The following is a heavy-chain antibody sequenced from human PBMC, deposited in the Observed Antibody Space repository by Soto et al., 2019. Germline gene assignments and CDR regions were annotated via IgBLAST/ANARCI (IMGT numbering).Heavy chain of an antibody. V-gene: IGHV3-23*01. D-gene: IGHD1-1*01. CDR2: ISGSGDST. CDR3: AKRATGTYFDY. Sequence: EVQLLESGGGLVQPGGSLRLSCAASGFTFSSYAMSWVRQAPGKGLEWVSVISGSGDSTYYADSVKGRFTISRDNSKNTLYLKMSSLRAEDTAVYYCAKRATGTYFDYWGQGTLVTVSS. CDR1: GFTFSSYA. J-gene: IGHJ4*02.